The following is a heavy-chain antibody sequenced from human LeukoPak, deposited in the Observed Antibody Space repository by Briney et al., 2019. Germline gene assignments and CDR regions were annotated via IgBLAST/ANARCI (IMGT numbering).Heavy chain of an antibody. CDR3: ARDAPRRVAAAGTFDY. CDR1: GGTFSSYA. CDR2: IIPIFGTA. J-gene: IGHJ4*02. D-gene: IGHD6-13*01. V-gene: IGHV1-69*05. Sequence: GASVKVSCKASGGTFSSYAISWVRQAPGQGLEWMGGIIPIFGTANYAQKFQGRVTMTRDMSTSTVYMELSSLRSEDTAVYYCARDAPRRVAAAGTFDYWGQGTLVTVSS.